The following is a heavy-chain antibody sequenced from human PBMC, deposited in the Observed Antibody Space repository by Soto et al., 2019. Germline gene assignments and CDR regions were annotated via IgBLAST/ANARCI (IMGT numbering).Heavy chain of an antibody. Sequence: QVQLQESGPGLVKPSGTLSLTCAVSSGSISSSNWWSWVRQPPGKGLEWVGEISHSGSTNYNPSLKSRVTISVDKSKNQFSLKLSSVTAADTAVYYCARAAYCGGDCYSAGAFDIWGQGTMVTVSS. CDR1: SGSISSSNW. CDR2: ISHSGST. V-gene: IGHV4-4*02. J-gene: IGHJ3*02. D-gene: IGHD2-21*01. CDR3: ARAAYCGGDCYSAGAFDI.